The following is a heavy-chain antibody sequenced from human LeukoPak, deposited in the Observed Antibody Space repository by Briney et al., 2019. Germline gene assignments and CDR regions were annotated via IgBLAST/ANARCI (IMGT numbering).Heavy chain of an antibody. CDR2: IYHSGST. D-gene: IGHD1-26*01. V-gene: IGHV4-4*02. J-gene: IGHJ4*02. Sequence: SETLSLTCAVSGGSISSSNWWNWVRQPPGKGLGWIGEIYHSGSTNYNPSLKSRVTISVDKSKNQFSLKLSSVTAADTAVYYCATAAKGGMVGATYYFEYWGQGALVTVSS. CDR3: ATAAKGGMVGATYYFEY. CDR1: GGSISSSNW.